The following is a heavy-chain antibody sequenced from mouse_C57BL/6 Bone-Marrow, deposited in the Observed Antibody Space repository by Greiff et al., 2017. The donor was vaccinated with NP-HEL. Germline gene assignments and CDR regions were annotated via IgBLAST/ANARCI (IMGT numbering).Heavy chain of an antibody. CDR2: IDPSDSET. CDR3: ARSYLFYDYPYYFDY. V-gene: IGHV1-52*01. CDR1: GYTFTSYW. J-gene: IGHJ2*01. D-gene: IGHD2-4*01. Sequence: QVQLKQPGAELVRPGSSVKLSCKASGYTFTSYWMHWVKQRPIQGLEWIGNIDPSDSETHYNQKFKDKATLTVDKSSSTAYMQLSSLTSEDSAVYYCARSYLFYDYPYYFDYWGQGTTLTVSA.